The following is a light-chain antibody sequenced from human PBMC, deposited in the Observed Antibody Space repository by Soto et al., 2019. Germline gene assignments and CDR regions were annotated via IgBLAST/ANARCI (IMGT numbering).Light chain of an antibody. CDR2: GAS. CDR1: QSVGSN. V-gene: IGKV3-15*01. J-gene: IGKJ4*01. Sequence: ETVMTQSPATLSVSPGEGVTLSCRASQSVGSNLAWYHQKPGQAPRLLIYGASTRATGIPPRYSGSGSVTGFTLAIRSLQSDDVALYDCQHYNDWPPVLTFGGGTKVEIK. CDR3: QHYNDWPPVLT.